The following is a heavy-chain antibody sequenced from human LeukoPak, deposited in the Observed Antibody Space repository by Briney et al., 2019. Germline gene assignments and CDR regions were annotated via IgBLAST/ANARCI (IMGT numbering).Heavy chain of an antibody. J-gene: IGHJ4*02. D-gene: IGHD5-24*01. CDR1: GYSISSGYY. Sequence: PSETLSLTCAVSGYSISSGYYWSWIRQPPGKGLEWIGYIYYSGSTNYNPSLKSRVTISVDTSKNQFSLKLSSVTAADTAVYYCARGGWLQFDYWGRGTLVTVSS. V-gene: IGHV4-61*01. CDR3: ARGGWLQFDY. CDR2: IYYSGST.